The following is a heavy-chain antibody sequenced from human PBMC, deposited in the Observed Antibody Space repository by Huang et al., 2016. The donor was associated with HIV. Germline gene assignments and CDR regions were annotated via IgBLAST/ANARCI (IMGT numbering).Heavy chain of an antibody. CDR3: ARYRLTGTFLDS. Sequence: QVQLVPSGSELRKPGASVKVSCKASGYTFSTYSLIWVRQSPGQGLEWMGWINTKTGKPTYAQGFTGRFVFSLDTTVNTAYLQISSLKTDDTAKYFCARYRLTGTFLDSWGQGTQVTVSS. CDR1: GYTFSTYS. D-gene: IGHD3-9*01. V-gene: IGHV7-4-1*02. J-gene: IGHJ4*02. CDR2: INTKTGKP.